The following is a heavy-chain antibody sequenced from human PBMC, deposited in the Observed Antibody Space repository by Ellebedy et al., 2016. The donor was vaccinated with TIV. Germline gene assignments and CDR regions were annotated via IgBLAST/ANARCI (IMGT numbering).Heavy chain of an antibody. J-gene: IGHJ6*02. CDR3: ARDREWELPLEYYDMDV. CDR1: GYTFTNYG. Sequence: ASVKVSXXASGYTFTNYGITWVRQAPGRGLEWMGWISSYNGNTNYGQHLQGRLTLTTDTSTSTAYMELRSLTSDDTAVYFCARDREWELPLEYYDMDVWGQGTTVTVSS. V-gene: IGHV1-18*01. D-gene: IGHD1-26*01. CDR2: ISSYNGNT.